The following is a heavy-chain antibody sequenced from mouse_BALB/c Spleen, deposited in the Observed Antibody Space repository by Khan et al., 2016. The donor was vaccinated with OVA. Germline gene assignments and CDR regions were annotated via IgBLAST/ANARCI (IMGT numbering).Heavy chain of an antibody. V-gene: IGHV3-2*02. CDR1: GYSITSDYV. CDR3: ARVYGGDFDY. Sequence: EVKLEESGPGLVKPSQSLSLICTATGYSITSDYVWNWIRQFPGNKLEWMGFISYSGNTKYNPSLKSRISITRDTSKNQFFLQLNSVTTEDTATYYCARVYGGDFDYWGQGTTLTVSS. D-gene: IGHD1-1*01. J-gene: IGHJ2*01. CDR2: ISYSGNT.